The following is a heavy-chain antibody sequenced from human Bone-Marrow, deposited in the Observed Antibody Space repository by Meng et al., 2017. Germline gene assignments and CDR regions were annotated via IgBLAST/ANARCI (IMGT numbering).Heavy chain of an antibody. J-gene: IGHJ5*02. D-gene: IGHD2-15*01. V-gene: IGHV3-23*01. CDR2: VSGSGDST. CDR1: VFTCRNYA. Sequence: GEALKISCAASVFTCRNYAMSWVRQASGKGPEGVSGVSGSGDSTYYADSVKGRFTISRDNSKNTLHLQVNSLRAEDTAVYYCAKRYCSGGSCYIPNNWFDPWGQGTLVTVSS. CDR3: AKRYCSGGSCYIPNNWFDP.